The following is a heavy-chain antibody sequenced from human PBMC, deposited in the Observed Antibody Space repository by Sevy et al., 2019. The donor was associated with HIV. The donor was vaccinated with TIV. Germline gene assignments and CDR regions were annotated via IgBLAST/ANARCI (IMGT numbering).Heavy chain of an antibody. CDR1: GFTFSSYG. D-gene: IGHD2-15*01. J-gene: IGHJ4*02. CDR2: ISYDGSNK. Sequence: GGSLRLSCAASGFTFSSYGMHWVRQAPGKGLEWVAVISYDGSNKYYADSVKGRFTISRDNSKNTLYLQMNSLRAEDTAVYYCAKGLSGGSYWGQGTLVTVSS. CDR3: AKGLSGGSY. V-gene: IGHV3-30*18.